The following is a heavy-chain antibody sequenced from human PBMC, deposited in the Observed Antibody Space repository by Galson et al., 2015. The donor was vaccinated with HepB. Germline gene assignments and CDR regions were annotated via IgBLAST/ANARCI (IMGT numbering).Heavy chain of an antibody. CDR2: IKQDGSDR. V-gene: IGHV3-7*01. J-gene: IGHJ4*02. CDR1: GFTFNYHW. CDR3: ARVSQSHPTVPYYFDS. D-gene: IGHD4-11*01. Sequence: SLRLSCAASGFTFNYHWMSWLRQAPGKGLEWVANIKQDGSDRYYVDSVKGRFTISRDNAKNSLYLEMNSLNAEDTAVYFCARVSQSHPTVPYYFDSWGQGTPVTVSS.